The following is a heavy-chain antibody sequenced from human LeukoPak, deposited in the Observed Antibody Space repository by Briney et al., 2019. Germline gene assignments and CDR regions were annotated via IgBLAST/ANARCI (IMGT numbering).Heavy chain of an antibody. D-gene: IGHD3-10*01. J-gene: IGHJ4*02. V-gene: IGHV3-33*06. CDR3: AKDRDRFENLDY. CDR1: GFTFSSYG. Sequence: GGSLRLSCAASGFTFSSYGMHWVRQAPGKGLEWVAVIYYDGSIKYYADSVRGRFTISRDNSKNTLYLQMNGLRAEDTAVYYCAKDRDRFENLDYWGQGTQVTVSS. CDR2: IYYDGSIK.